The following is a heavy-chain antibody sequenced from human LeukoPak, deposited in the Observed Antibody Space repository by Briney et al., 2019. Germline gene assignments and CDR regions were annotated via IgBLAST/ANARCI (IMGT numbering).Heavy chain of an antibody. CDR2: ISGSGGST. Sequence: PGGSLRLSCAASGFTFSSYAMSWVRQASGKGLEWVSAISGSGGSTYYADSVKGRFTISRDNSKNTLYLQMNSLRAEDTAVYYCAKLVKERVTTVTKSYYFDYWGQGTLVTVSS. D-gene: IGHD4-17*01. V-gene: IGHV3-23*01. CDR1: GFTFSSYA. J-gene: IGHJ4*02. CDR3: AKLVKERVTTVTKSYYFDY.